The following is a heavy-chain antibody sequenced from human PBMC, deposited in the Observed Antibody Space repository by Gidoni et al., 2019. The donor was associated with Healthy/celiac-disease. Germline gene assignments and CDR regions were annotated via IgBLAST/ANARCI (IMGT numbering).Heavy chain of an antibody. CDR3: ANNGGSSGYYYFDY. Sequence: EVQLLESGGGLVQPGGYLRLSCTASVFTFSSNAMSWVRQATGKGLEWVSSISGSGRSTYYADSVKGRFTISRDTPKNTQYLQMDSLRAEDTAVYYCANNGGSSGYYYFDYWGQGILVTVSS. J-gene: IGHJ4*02. CDR2: ISGSGRST. CDR1: VFTFSSNA. D-gene: IGHD3-22*01. V-gene: IGHV3-23*01.